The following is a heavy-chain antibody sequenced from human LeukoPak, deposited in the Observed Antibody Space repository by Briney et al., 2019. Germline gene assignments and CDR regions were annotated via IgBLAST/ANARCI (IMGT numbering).Heavy chain of an antibody. D-gene: IGHD3-22*01. V-gene: IGHV3-23*01. CDR2: ISGSGGST. CDR1: GFTFSSYA. J-gene: IGHJ4*02. CDR3: AKGVSRYYDSSGYRDVGYFDY. Sequence: GGSLRLSCAASGFTFSSYAMCWVRQAPGKGLEWVSAISGSGGSTYYADSVKGRFTISRDNSKNTLYLKMNSLRAEDTAVYYCAKGVSRYYDSSGYRDVGYFDYWGQGTLVTVSS.